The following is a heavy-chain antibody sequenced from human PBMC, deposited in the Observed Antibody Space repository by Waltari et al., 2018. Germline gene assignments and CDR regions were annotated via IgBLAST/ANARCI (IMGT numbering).Heavy chain of an antibody. V-gene: IGHV3-7*01. J-gene: IGHJ3*02. CDR2: IKQDGSEK. CDR3: ARDGVGAALRRVAFDI. CDR1: GFTFSSYW. Sequence: EVQLVESGGGLVQPGGSLRLSCAASGFTFSSYWMSWVRQAPGKGLEWVANIKQDGSEKYYVDSVKGRFTISRDNAKNSLYLQMNSLRAEDTAVYYCARDGVGAALRRVAFDIWGQGTMVTVSS. D-gene: IGHD1-26*01.